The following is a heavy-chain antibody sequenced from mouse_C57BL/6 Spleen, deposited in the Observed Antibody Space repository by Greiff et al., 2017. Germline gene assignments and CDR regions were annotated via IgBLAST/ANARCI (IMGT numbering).Heavy chain of an antibody. CDR3: ARGACYYSNYVWDY. Sequence: EVKLVESGGGLVQPGRSMKLSCTASGFTFSDYYMAWVRQAPEKGLEWVANINYGGSSNYYLDSLKSRFIISRDNAKNILYLQMSSLKAEDTATYYCARGACYYSNYVWDYWGQGTTLTVSS. J-gene: IGHJ2*01. CDR2: INYGGSSN. CDR1: GFTFSDYY. D-gene: IGHD2-5*01. V-gene: IGHV5-16*01.